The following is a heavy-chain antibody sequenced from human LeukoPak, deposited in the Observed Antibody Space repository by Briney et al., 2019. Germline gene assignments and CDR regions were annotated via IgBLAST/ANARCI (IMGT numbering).Heavy chain of an antibody. D-gene: IGHD4-17*01. J-gene: IGHJ6*03. CDR3: ARHVYGEGILV. Sequence: SETLSLTCTVSGGSLNGYYWGWIRQPPGKGLECIGYIHSSEGTAHNASLKSRLTISLDTSKNQFSLTLSSVTAADTDVYYCARHVYGEGILVWGKGTTGTVSS. CDR1: GGSLNGYY. V-gene: IGHV4-59*08. CDR2: IHSSEGT.